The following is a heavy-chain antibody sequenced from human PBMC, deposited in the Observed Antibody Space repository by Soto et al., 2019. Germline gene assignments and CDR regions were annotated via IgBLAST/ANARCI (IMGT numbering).Heavy chain of an antibody. Sequence: GGSLRLSCAASGFTFSSYAMSWVRQAPGKGLEWVSAISGNGGSTYYADSVRGRFTISRDNSKNTQYLQMNSLRAEDTAVYYCAKKKFGTPSLLYYFDYWGQGTLVTVSS. D-gene: IGHD1-1*01. J-gene: IGHJ4*02. V-gene: IGHV3-23*01. CDR1: GFTFSSYA. CDR3: AKKKFGTPSLLYYFDY. CDR2: ISGNGGST.